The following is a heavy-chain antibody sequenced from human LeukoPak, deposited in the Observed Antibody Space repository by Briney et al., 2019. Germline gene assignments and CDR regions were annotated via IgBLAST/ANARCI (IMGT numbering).Heavy chain of an antibody. CDR1: GFTFSSYA. CDR2: ISGSGGST. J-gene: IGHJ4*02. V-gene: IGHV3-23*01. D-gene: IGHD2-8*01. CDR3: ATQLLGYCTNGVCHLDY. Sequence: PPGGPLRLSCAASGFTFSSYAMSWVRQAPGKGLEWVSAISGSGGSTYYADSVKGRFTISRDNSKNTLYLKMNSLRAEDTAVYYCATQLLGYCTNGVCHLDYWGQGTLVTVSS.